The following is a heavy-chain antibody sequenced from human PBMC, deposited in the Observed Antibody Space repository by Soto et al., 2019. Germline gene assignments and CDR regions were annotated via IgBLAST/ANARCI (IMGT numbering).Heavy chain of an antibody. Sequence: GGSLRLSCAASGFTVSSNYMSWVRQAPGKGLEWVSVIYSGGSTYYADSVKGRFTISRDNSKNTLYLQMNSLRAEDTAVYYCARAEYYDFWSGAGSAFDIWGQGTMVTVSS. D-gene: IGHD3-3*01. CDR3: ARAEYYDFWSGAGSAFDI. CDR1: GFTVSSNY. J-gene: IGHJ3*02. V-gene: IGHV3-66*01. CDR2: IYSGGST.